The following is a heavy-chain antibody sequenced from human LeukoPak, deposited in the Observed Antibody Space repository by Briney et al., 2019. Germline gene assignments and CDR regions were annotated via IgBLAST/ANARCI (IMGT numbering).Heavy chain of an antibody. CDR3: AREYYYDSSGYHEGAFDI. CDR1: GYTFTGYY. D-gene: IGHD3-22*01. Sequence: GASVKVSCKASGYTFTGYYMHWVRQAPGQGLEWMGWISAYNGNTNYAQKLQGRVTMTTDTSTSTAYMELRSLRSDDTAVYYCAREYYYDSSGYHEGAFDIWGQGTMVTVPS. CDR2: ISAYNGNT. V-gene: IGHV1-18*04. J-gene: IGHJ3*02.